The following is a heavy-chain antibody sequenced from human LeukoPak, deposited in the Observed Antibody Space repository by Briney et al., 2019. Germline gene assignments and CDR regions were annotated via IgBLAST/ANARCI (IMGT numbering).Heavy chain of an antibody. CDR3: AGREYSSSSRYWYFDL. V-gene: IGHV4-59*08. J-gene: IGHJ2*01. CDR1: GGSISSYY. Sequence: SETLSLTCTVSGGSISSYYWSWIRQPPGKGLEWIGYIYYSGRTNYNPSLKSRVTISVDTSKNQFSLKLSSVTAADTAVYYCAGREYSSSSRYWYFDLWGRGTLVSVSS. D-gene: IGHD6-6*01. CDR2: IYYSGRT.